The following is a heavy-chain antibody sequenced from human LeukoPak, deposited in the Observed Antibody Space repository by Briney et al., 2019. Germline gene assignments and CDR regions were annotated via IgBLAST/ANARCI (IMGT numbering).Heavy chain of an antibody. CDR2: INSDGSST. CDR1: GFTFSSYW. J-gene: IGHJ5*02. Sequence: QPGGSLRLSCADSGFTFSSYWMHWVCQAPGKGLVWVSLINSDGSSTNYADSVKGRFTISRDNAKNTLYLQMNSLRAEDTAVYYCVRGDSGYSSGWYPFDPWGQGTLVTVSS. CDR3: VRGDSGYSSGWYPFDP. V-gene: IGHV3-74*01. D-gene: IGHD6-19*01.